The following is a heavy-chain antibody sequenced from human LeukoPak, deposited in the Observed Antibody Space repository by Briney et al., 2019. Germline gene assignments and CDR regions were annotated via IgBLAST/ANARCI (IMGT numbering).Heavy chain of an antibody. CDR3: ARGVRDSSGDAFDI. CDR1: GGTFSSYA. CDR2: IIPILGIA. V-gene: IGHV1-69*04. Sequence: SVKVSCKASGGTFSSYAISWVRQAPGQGLEWMGRIIPILGIANYAQKFQGRVTITADKPTSTAYMELSSLRSEDTAVYYCARGVRDSSGDAFDIWGQGTMVTVSS. J-gene: IGHJ3*02. D-gene: IGHD3-22*01.